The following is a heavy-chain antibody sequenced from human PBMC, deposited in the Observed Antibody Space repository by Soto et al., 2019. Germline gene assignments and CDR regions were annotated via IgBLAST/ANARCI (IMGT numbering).Heavy chain of an antibody. D-gene: IGHD1-26*01. CDR3: ARDLGRLMGATPGY. CDR1: GFTFSGYS. Sequence: GGSLRLSCAASGFTFSGYSMNWVRQAPGKGPEWISYIGSGSSTIYYTDSVKGRFTISRDNAKNSLYLQMNSLRAEDTAVYYCARDLGRLMGATPGYWGQGTLVTVSS. CDR2: IGSGSSTI. V-gene: IGHV3-48*04. J-gene: IGHJ4*02.